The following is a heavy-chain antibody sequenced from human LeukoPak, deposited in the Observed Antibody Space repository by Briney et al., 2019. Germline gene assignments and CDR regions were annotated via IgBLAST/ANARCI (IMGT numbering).Heavy chain of an antibody. D-gene: IGHD6-19*01. CDR1: GVSFSGYY. V-gene: IGHV4-34*01. CDR2: INHSGST. CDR3: ARGRLGYSSGWYRYAEYFQH. Sequence: SETLSLTCAVYGVSFSGYYWSWLRQPPGKGLEWIGEINHSGSTNYNPSLKSRVNISVDTSKNQFSLKLSSVTAADTAVYYCARGRLGYSSGWYRYAEYFQHWGQGTLVTVSS. J-gene: IGHJ1*01.